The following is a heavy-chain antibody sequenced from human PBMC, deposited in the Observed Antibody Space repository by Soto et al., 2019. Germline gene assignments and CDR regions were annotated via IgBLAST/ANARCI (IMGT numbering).Heavy chain of an antibody. J-gene: IGHJ4*02. CDR1: GFTFSSYA. Sequence: QVQLVESGGGVVQPGRSLRLSCAASGFTFSSYAMHWFRQAPGKGLEWVAVISYDGSNKYYADSVKGRFTISRDNSKNTLYLQMNSLRAEDTAVYYCARESGGYGQPFDYWGQGTLVTVSS. CDR2: ISYDGSNK. D-gene: IGHD5-18*01. V-gene: IGHV3-30-3*01. CDR3: ARESGGYGQPFDY.